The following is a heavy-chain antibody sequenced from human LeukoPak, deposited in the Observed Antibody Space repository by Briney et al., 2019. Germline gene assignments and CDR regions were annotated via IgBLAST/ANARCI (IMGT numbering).Heavy chain of an antibody. D-gene: IGHD6-6*01. CDR2: INPSGGST. V-gene: IGHV1-46*01. CDR1: GYTFTPYS. J-gene: IGHJ4*02. CDR3: AREQVAGRRSFDY. Sequence: ASVKVSCKASGYTFTPYSMHWVRQAPGHGLEWMGVINPSGGSTNYAQKFQGRVTVTRDTSTSTVYMDLSSLRSEDTAVYYCAREQVAGRRSFDYWGQGTLVTVSS.